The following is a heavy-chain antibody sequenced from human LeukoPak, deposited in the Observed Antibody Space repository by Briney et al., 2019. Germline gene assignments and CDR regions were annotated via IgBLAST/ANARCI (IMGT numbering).Heavy chain of an antibody. J-gene: IGHJ6*03. D-gene: IGHD5-18*01. V-gene: IGHV3-23*01. CDR1: GFTFSNYA. CDR3: AKDLLAMVGYMDV. CDR2: ISGNGGVT. Sequence: GGSLRLSCAASGFTFSNYAISSVRQAPGKGLEWVSVISGNGGVTYYADSVKGRFTISRENSKNTLYQQMTSLRAEDTAMYYCAKDLLAMVGYMDVWGKGTTVTVSS.